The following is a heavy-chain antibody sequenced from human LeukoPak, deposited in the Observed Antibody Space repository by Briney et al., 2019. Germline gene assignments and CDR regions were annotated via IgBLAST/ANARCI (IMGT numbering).Heavy chain of an antibody. D-gene: IGHD6-19*01. CDR2: IYYSGST. Sequence: PSETLSLTCTVSGGSISSYYWSWIRQPPGKGLGWIGYIYYSGSTNYNPSLKSRVTISVDTSKNQFSLKLSSVTAADTAVYYCARAGSSGWYGWGADALDIWGQGTMVTVSS. CDR1: GGSISSYY. J-gene: IGHJ3*02. CDR3: ARAGSSGWYGWGADALDI. V-gene: IGHV4-59*01.